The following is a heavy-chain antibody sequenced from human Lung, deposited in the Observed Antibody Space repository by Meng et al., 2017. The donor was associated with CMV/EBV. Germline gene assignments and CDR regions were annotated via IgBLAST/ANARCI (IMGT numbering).Heavy chain of an antibody. Sequence: FKFDSFAFHWVRQAPGTGLAWVSVVGYDGRNELYADSVKGRFTISRDNPKNTLYLQMNNLRVEDTALYFCVRDVSAFGEVVTYYFDFWGPGTLVTVSS. J-gene: IGHJ4*02. D-gene: IGHD3-10*01. CDR1: FKFDSFA. CDR3: VRDVSAFGEVVTYYFDF. CDR2: VGYDGRNE. V-gene: IGHV3-33*01.